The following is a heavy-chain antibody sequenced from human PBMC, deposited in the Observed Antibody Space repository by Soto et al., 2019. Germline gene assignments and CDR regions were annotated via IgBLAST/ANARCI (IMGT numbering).Heavy chain of an antibody. V-gene: IGHV4-59*01. Sequence: QVQLQESGPGLVKPSETLSLTCTVSGGSISGYYWSWIRQPPGKGLEWIGYMYNTGSTVYNPSFQSRVTISVDTSKNQFSLKLNSVTAADTAVYYCARDLWGYCGTDCYPLDVWGQGTTVTVSS. CDR1: GGSISGYY. CDR2: MYNTGST. D-gene: IGHD2-21*02. J-gene: IGHJ6*02. CDR3: ARDLWGYCGTDCYPLDV.